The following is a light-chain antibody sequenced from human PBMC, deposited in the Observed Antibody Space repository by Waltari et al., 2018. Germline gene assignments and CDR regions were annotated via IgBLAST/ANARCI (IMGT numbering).Light chain of an antibody. V-gene: IGLV2-18*02. Sequence: QSALAQPPSVSGSPGQSVTISCTGTSSDVGSYNRVSWYQQPPGTAPKLMIYEVNNRASGVPDRFSGSKSGNTASLTISGLQAEDESDYYCSSYTSSNTYVFGTGTKVTVL. J-gene: IGLJ1*01. CDR1: SSDVGSYNR. CDR2: EVN. CDR3: SSYTSSNTYV.